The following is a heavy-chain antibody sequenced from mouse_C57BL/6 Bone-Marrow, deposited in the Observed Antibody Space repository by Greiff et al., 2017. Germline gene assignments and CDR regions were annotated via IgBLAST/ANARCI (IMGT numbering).Heavy chain of an antibody. CDR3: ANGRIYYDDDGDY. CDR2: INPSSGYT. J-gene: IGHJ2*01. Sequence: QVQLKQSGAELVKPGASVKLSCKASGYTFTSYWMHWVKQRPGQGLEWIGYINPSSGYTKYNQKFKDKATLTADKSSSTAYMQLSSLTYEDSAVYYCANGRIYYDDDGDYWGQGTTLAVAS. D-gene: IGHD2-4*01. CDR1: GYTFTSYW. V-gene: IGHV1-7*01.